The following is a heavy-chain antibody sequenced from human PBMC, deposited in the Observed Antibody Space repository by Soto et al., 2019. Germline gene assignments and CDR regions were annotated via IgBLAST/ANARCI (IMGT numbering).Heavy chain of an antibody. CDR3: AREYISYYGSGRGFINYYGMDV. J-gene: IGHJ6*02. CDR2: IIPIFGTA. Sequence: GASVKVSCKASGGTFSSYAISWVRQAPGQGLEWMGGIIPIFGTANYAQKFQGRVTITADESTSTAYMELSSLRSEDTAVYYCAREYISYYGSGRGFINYYGMDVWGQGTTVTVSS. CDR1: GGTFSSYA. V-gene: IGHV1-69*13. D-gene: IGHD3-10*01.